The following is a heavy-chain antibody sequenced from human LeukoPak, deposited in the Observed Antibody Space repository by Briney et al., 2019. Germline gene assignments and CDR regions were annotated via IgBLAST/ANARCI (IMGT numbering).Heavy chain of an antibody. CDR1: GYTFTGYY. CDR3: ARDSGGQAARSRPDY. V-gene: IGHV1-2*02. Sequence: ASVKVSRKASGYTFTGYYMHGVRQTPGQGLEWMGWINPNSGGTNHAQTFQGRVTMTRDTSISTAYMEQSRLRSDDRAVYYCARDSGGQAARSRPDYWGQGTLVTVSS. CDR2: INPNSGGT. J-gene: IGHJ4*02. D-gene: IGHD2-15*01.